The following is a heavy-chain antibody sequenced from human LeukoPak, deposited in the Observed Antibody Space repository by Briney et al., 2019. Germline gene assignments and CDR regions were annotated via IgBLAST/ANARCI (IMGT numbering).Heavy chain of an antibody. CDR2: IKSKTDGGTT. V-gene: IGHV3-15*01. CDR1: GFTFSNAW. D-gene: IGHD5-12*01. J-gene: IGHJ4*02. Sequence: PGGSLRLSCAASGFTFSNAWMSWVRQAPGKGLEWVGRIKSKTDGGTTDYAAPVKGRFTISRDDSKNTLYLQMNSLKTEDTAVYYCTTDRYCGYSGYEIYGHWDYWGQGTLVTVSS. CDR3: TTDRYCGYSGYEIYGHWDY.